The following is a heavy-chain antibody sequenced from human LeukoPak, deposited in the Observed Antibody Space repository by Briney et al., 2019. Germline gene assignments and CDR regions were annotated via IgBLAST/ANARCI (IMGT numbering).Heavy chain of an antibody. CDR2: INHSGST. V-gene: IGHV4-34*01. CDR1: GGSFSGYY. CDR3: ARASGYCTNGVCPEDY. J-gene: IGHJ4*02. D-gene: IGHD2-8*01. Sequence: PSETLSLTCAVYGGSFSGYYWSWIRQPPGKGLEWIGEINHSGSTIYNPSLKSRVTISVDTSKNQFSLKLSSVTAADTAVYYCARASGYCTNGVCPEDYWGQGTPVTVSS.